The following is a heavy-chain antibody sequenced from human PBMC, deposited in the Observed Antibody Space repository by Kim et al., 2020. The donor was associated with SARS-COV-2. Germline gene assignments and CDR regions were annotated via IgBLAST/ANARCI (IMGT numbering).Heavy chain of an antibody. J-gene: IGHJ5*02. CDR2: IKSETDGGTT. CDR3: TTDLWFGEGWFDP. CDR1: GFTFSNAW. V-gene: IGHV3-15*01. D-gene: IGHD3-10*01. Sequence: GGSLRLSCAASGFTFSNAWMSWVRQAPGKGLEWVGRIKSETDGGTTDYAAPVKGRFTISRDDSKNTLYLQMNSLKTEDTAVYYCTTDLWFGEGWFDPWGQGTLVTVSS.